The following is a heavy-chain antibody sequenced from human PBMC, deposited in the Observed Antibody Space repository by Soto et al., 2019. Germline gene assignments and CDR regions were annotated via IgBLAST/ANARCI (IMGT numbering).Heavy chain of an antibody. J-gene: IGHJ4*02. CDR1: GGSIRNGDYY. Sequence: ASETLSLTCTVSGGSIRNGDYYWGWIRQPPGKGLEWIGYVYYSGTTYSHPSLNSRVSISVDTSENQFSLRLTSVTAADTAVYYCVTVNLVGAAYYFDYWGPGTLVTVSS. V-gene: IGHV4-30-4*01. CDR2: VYYSGTT. D-gene: IGHD1-26*01. CDR3: VTVNLVGAAYYFDY.